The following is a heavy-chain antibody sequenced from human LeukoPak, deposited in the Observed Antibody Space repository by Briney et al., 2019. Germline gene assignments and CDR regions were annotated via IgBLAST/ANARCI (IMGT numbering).Heavy chain of an antibody. V-gene: IGHV3-21*01. CDR2: ISSSSSYI. Sequence: GGSLRLSCAASGCTSSSYSMNWVRQAPGKGLEWVSFISSSSSYIYYADSVKGRFTISRDNAKNSLYLQMNSLRAEDTAVYYCARPGIAVAGEFFDYWGQGTLVTVSS. D-gene: IGHD6-19*01. J-gene: IGHJ4*02. CDR3: ARPGIAVAGEFFDY. CDR1: GCTSSSYS.